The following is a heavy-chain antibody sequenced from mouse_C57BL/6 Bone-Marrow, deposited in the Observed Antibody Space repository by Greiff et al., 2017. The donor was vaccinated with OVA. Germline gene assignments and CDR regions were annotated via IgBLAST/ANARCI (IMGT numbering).Heavy chain of an antibody. CDR3: ASRYYGNWYFDV. V-gene: IGHV3-1*01. CDR2: ISYSGST. Sequence: EVQLVESGPGMVKPSQSLSLTCTVTGYSITSGYDWHWIRHFPGNKLEWMGYISYSGSTNYNPSLKSRISITHDTSKNHFFLKLNSVTTEDTATYYCASRYYGNWYFDVWGTGTTVTVSS. J-gene: IGHJ1*03. D-gene: IGHD2-1*01. CDR1: GYSITSGYD.